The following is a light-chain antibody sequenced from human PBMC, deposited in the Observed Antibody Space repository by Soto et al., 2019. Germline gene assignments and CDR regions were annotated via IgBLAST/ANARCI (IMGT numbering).Light chain of an antibody. Sequence: QSVLTQPPSVSGAPGQRITISCAGSSSNIGADYDVHWYQQFPGTAPKLLIYDNVNRPSGVPDRFSGSKSGTSASLAITGLQAEDEADYYCQSYDSGLSASVFGGGTKLTAL. CDR3: QSYDSGLSASV. CDR1: SSNIGADYD. V-gene: IGLV1-40*01. J-gene: IGLJ2*01. CDR2: DNV.